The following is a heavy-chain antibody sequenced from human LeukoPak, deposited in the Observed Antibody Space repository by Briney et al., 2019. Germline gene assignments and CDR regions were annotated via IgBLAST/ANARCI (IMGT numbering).Heavy chain of an antibody. CDR2: INPSGGST. J-gene: IGHJ4*02. V-gene: IGHV1-46*01. CDR3: ARDGATWGGFDY. CDR1: GYTFTSYY. D-gene: IGHD1-26*01. Sequence: ASVKVSCKASGYTFTSYYMHWVRQAPGQGLEWMGIINPSGGSTSYAQKFQGRVTMTRDTSTSTVYMELSSLRSGDTAVYYCARDGATWGGFDYWGQGTLVTVSS.